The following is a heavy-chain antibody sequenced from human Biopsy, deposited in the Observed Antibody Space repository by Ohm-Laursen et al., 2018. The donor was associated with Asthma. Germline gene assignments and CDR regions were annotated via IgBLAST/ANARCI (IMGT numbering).Heavy chain of an antibody. J-gene: IGHJ5*02. D-gene: IGHD5-18*01. CDR3: ARGQGRGIQLWSLDP. Sequence: GTLSLTWAVSGGSISSDYWSWLRQSPGKGLEWIGYIHNSGNTNYNPSLKSRVTISPDTSKNHFSLRLSFVTAADTAVYFCARGQGRGIQLWSLDPWGQGILVTVSS. CDR1: GGSISSDY. CDR2: IHNSGNT. V-gene: IGHV4-59*01.